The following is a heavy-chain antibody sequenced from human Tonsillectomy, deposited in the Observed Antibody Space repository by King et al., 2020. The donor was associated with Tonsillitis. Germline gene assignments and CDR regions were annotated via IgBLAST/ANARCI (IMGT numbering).Heavy chain of an antibody. V-gene: IGHV3-66*01. J-gene: IGHJ4*02. CDR1: GFTVSKNF. CDR3: VGGWGYS. D-gene: IGHD2-21*01. CDR2: ISGDGKT. Sequence: VQLVESGGGLVQPGGSLRLSCASSGFTVSKNFISWVRQAPGKGLEWVSLISGDGKTNYADFVWGRCPISRDNSKNPLYLQMNGLRVEDTAVYYCVGGWGYSWGRGTLVTVSS.